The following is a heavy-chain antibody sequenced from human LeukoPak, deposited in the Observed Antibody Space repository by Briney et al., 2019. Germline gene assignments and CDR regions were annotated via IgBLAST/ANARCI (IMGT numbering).Heavy chain of an antibody. CDR3: ARRGLYYGSGSYYNGD. V-gene: IGHV4-38-2*02. D-gene: IGHD3-10*01. CDR2: IYHSGTT. J-gene: IGHJ4*02. CDR1: NYSISSGYY. Sequence: SETLSLTCTVSNYSISSGYYWGWIRQPPGKGLEWIGTIYHSGTTYYNPSLKSRVTISVDTSKNQFSLKLSSVTAADTAVYYCARRGLYYGSGSYYNGDWGQGTLVTVSS.